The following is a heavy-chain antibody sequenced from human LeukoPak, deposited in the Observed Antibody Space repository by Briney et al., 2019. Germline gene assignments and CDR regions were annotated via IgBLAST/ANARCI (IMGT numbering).Heavy chain of an antibody. CDR2: INHSGST. J-gene: IGHJ3*02. D-gene: IGHD3-16*02. CDR1: GGSFSGYY. CDR3: ARLGVSFLVDDAFDI. V-gene: IGHV4-34*01. Sequence: SETLSLTCAVYGGSFSGYYWSWIRQPPGKGLEWIGEINHSGSTNYNPSLKSRVTISVDTSKNQFSLKLSSVTAADTAVYYCARLGVSFLVDDAFDIWGQGTMVTVSS.